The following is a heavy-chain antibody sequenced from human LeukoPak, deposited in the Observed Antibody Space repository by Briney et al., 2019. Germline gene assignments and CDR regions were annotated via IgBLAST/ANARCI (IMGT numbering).Heavy chain of an antibody. J-gene: IGHJ4*02. Sequence: ASVKVSCKASGYTFNSYGISWVRQAPGQGLEWMGWISAYKGNTNYAQKFQGRVTMTRDMLTSTVYMKLSSLRSEDTAVYYCARSITIFGVATLGYWGQGTLVTVSS. D-gene: IGHD3-3*01. CDR1: GYTFNSYG. V-gene: IGHV1-18*01. CDR2: ISAYKGNT. CDR3: ARSITIFGVATLGY.